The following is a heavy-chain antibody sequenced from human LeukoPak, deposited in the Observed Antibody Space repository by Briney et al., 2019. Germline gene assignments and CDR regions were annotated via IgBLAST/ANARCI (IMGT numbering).Heavy chain of an antibody. CDR2: IYHSGST. CDR3: ARRPRYCSSTSCAFDY. V-gene: IGHV4-38-2*01. D-gene: IGHD2-2*01. Sequence: PSETLSLTCAVYGGSFSGYYWGWLRQPPGKGLEWIGSIYHSGSTYYNPSLKSRVTISVDTSKNQFSLKLSSVTAADTAVYYCARRPRYCSSTSCAFDYWGQGTLVTVSS. CDR1: GGSFSGYY. J-gene: IGHJ4*02.